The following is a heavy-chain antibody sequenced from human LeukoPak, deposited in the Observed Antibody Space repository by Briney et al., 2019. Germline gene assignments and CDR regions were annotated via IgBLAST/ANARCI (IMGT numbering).Heavy chain of an antibody. CDR3: ARVPEDCSGGSCYSLWRSLRIYYYYYYMDV. J-gene: IGHJ6*03. CDR2: INHSGST. Sequence: SETLSLTCTVSGGSISSYYWSWIRQPPGKGLEWIGEINHSGSTNYNPSLKSRVTISVDTSKNQFSLKLSSVTAADTAVYYCARVPEDCSGGSCYSLWRSLRIYYYYYYMDVWGKGTTVTISS. D-gene: IGHD2-15*01. CDR1: GGSISSYY. V-gene: IGHV4-34*01.